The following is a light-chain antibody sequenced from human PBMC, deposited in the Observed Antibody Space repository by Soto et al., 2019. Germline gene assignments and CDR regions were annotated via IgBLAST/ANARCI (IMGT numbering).Light chain of an antibody. CDR3: QHYNNWPPKFT. Sequence: EIVMPQSPATLSVSPGERATLSCTASQSVNSNLAWYQQKPGQVPRLLIYGASTRATGIPARFSGSGSETEGPLTISSLQYEDFAVYYCQHYNNWPPKFTFGPGTKVDIK. J-gene: IGKJ3*01. V-gene: IGKV3-15*01. CDR2: GAS. CDR1: QSVNSN.